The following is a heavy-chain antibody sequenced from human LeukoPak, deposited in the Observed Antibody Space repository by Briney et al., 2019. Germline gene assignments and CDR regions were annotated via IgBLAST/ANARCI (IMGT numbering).Heavy chain of an antibody. V-gene: IGHV3-20*04. CDR3: ARDKPRGSYYGSIFDS. CDR1: GFTFDDYG. D-gene: IGHD1-26*01. CDR2: INWNGGST. J-gene: IGHJ4*02. Sequence: PGGSLRLSCAASGFTFDDYGMSWVRQAPGKGLEWVSGINWNGGSTGYADSVKGRFTISRDNAKSSLFLQMNSLRAEDAAVYYCARDKPRGSYYGSIFDSWGQGTLVTVSS.